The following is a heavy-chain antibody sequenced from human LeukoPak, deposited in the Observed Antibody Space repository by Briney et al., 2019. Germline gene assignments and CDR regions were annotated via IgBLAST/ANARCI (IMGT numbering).Heavy chain of an antibody. CDR2: ISSSGSTI. D-gene: IGHD3-22*01. CDR3: ARDEYYYDSSGYPPDY. V-gene: IGHV3-11*04. Sequence: KTGGSLRLSCAASGFTFSDYYMSWIRQAPGKGLEWVSYISSSGSTIYYAYSVKGRFTISRDNAKNSLYLQMNSLRAEDTAVYYCARDEYYYDSSGYPPDYWGQGTLVTVSS. CDR1: GFTFSDYY. J-gene: IGHJ4*02.